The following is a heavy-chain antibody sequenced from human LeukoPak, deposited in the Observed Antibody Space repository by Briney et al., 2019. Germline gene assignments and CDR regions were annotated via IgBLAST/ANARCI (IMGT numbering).Heavy chain of an antibody. D-gene: IGHD2/OR15-2a*01. V-gene: IGHV4-34*01. CDR2: INLAGST. J-gene: IGHJ4*02. CDR3: ARLDNYLFDY. CDR1: GGPFNSYS. Sequence: KTSETLFLTCGVYGGPFNSYSWRWIRRSPAKGVEWIGEINLAGSTNYNPSLKSRVTMTIHPSKKEVSLTVTSLTAADTAVYYCARLDNYLFDYWGQGSLVTVSP.